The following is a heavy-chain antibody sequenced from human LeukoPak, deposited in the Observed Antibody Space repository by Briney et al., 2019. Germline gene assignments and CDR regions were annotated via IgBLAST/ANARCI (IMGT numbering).Heavy chain of an antibody. CDR2: VSPTSGGT. Sequence: ASVKVSCKASGYTFTGYFMHWVRQAPGQGLEWMGWVSPTSGGTRYAQKFQGRVTMTRDTSISTAYTELSRLRSDDTAVYYCARDTGNYYGSGSYYNGWGQGTLVTVSS. V-gene: IGHV1-2*02. CDR3: ARDTGNYYGSGSYYNG. D-gene: IGHD3-10*01. J-gene: IGHJ4*02. CDR1: GYTFTGYF.